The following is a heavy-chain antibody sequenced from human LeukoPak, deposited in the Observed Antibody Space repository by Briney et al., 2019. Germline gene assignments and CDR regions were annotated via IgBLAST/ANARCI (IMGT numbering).Heavy chain of an antibody. CDR2: IYPSKSDT. D-gene: IGHD6-19*01. V-gene: IGHV5-51*01. CDR3: AGHQWLGFLGYSYGMDV. Sequence: GESLKISCKASGYSFADYWIGWVRQMPGKGLEWMGIIYPSKSDTKYSPSFQGKVTISADKSISTAYLQWSSLEASDTAIYFCAGHQWLGFLGYSYGMDVWGQGTTVTVSS. CDR1: GYSFADYW. J-gene: IGHJ6*02.